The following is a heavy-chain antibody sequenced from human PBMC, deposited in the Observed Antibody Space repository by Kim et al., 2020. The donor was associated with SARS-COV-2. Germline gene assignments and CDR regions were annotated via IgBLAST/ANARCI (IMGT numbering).Heavy chain of an antibody. Sequence: GGSLRLSCAASGFTFSSYEMNWVRLAPGKGLEWVSYISSSGSTIYYADSVKGRFTISRDNAKNSLYLQMNSLRAEDRAVYYCARVLFRSYCDAFDIWGQGTMVTVSS. CDR1: GFTFSSYE. J-gene: IGHJ3*02. V-gene: IGHV3-48*03. CDR2: ISSSGSTI. D-gene: IGHD1-26*01. CDR3: ARVLFRSYCDAFDI.